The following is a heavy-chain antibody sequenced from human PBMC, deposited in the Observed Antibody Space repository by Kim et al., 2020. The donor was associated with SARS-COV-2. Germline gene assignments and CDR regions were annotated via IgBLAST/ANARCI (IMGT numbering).Heavy chain of an antibody. CDR1: GFIFSDYP. J-gene: IGHJ3*01. D-gene: IGHD6-19*01. V-gene: IGHV3-48*04. Sequence: GGSLRLSCEASGFIFSDYPLQWVRQAPGRGLEWISYINSISSIMHYADSVKGRFIISRDNAKSSSYLEMSNLRAEDTAVYYCARVWLGGHDYDAFEVWGRGTLVTVSS. CDR2: INSISSIM. CDR3: ARVWLGGHDYDAFEV.